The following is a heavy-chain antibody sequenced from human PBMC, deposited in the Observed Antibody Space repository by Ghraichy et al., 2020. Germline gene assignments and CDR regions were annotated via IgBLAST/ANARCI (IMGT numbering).Heavy chain of an antibody. Sequence: GGSLRLSCAASGFTFSDYYMSWIRQAPGKGLEWVSYISSSGSTIYYADSVKGRFTISRDNAKNSLYLQMNSLRAEDTAVYYCARDRGYCSSTSCYTSYGMDVWGQGTTVTVSS. D-gene: IGHD2-2*02. CDR1: GFTFSDYY. CDR3: ARDRGYCSSTSCYTSYGMDV. V-gene: IGHV3-11*01. CDR2: ISSSGSTI. J-gene: IGHJ6*02.